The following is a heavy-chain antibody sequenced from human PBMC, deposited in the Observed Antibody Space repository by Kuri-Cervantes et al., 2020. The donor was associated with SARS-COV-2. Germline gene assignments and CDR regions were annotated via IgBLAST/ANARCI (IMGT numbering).Heavy chain of an antibody. J-gene: IGHJ4*02. D-gene: IGHD2-15*01. Sequence: GESLKISCAASGFTFSSYAMSWVRQAPGKGLEWVSGLGGSGDVTYYADSVKGRFTISRDNSKNTLYLQMNSLRAEDTAIYYCAKLFGVVVAGTLDYWGQGALVTVSS. V-gene: IGHV3-23*01. CDR3: AKLFGVVVAGTLDY. CDR1: GFTFSSYA. CDR2: LGGSGDVT.